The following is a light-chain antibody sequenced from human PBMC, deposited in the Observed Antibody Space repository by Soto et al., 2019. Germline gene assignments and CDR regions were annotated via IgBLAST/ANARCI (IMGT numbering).Light chain of an antibody. CDR3: QQRYNWPPLT. Sequence: EIVLTQSPATLSLSPGERATLSCRASQTVGSFLAWYQHKPGQAPRLLIYNTSKRANGIPARFSGSGSGTDFTLTISSLEPEDFAVYYCQQRYNWPPLTFGGGNKVEMK. CDR2: NTS. V-gene: IGKV3-11*01. J-gene: IGKJ4*01. CDR1: QTVGSF.